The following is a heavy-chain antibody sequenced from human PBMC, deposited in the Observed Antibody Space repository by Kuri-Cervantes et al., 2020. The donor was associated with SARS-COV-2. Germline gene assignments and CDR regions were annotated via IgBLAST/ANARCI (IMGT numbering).Heavy chain of an antibody. CDR2: ISAYNGNT. V-gene: IGHV1-18*04. D-gene: IGHD3-9*01. Sequence: ASVKVSCKASGYTFTSYGISWVRQAPGQGLEWMGWISAYNGNTNYAQKLQGRVTMTTDTSTSTAYMELSSLRSEDTAVYYCASGPYYDILTGSTPLDYWGQGTLVTVSS. CDR1: GYTFTSYG. CDR3: ASGPYYDILTGSTPLDY. J-gene: IGHJ4*02.